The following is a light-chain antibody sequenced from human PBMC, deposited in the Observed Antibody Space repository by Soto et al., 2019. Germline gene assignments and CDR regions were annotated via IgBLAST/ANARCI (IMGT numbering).Light chain of an antibody. CDR2: LNSDGSH. CDR1: SGHSSYA. J-gene: IGLJ1*01. Sequence: QLVLTQSPSASASLGASVNLTCTLSSGHSSYAIAWHQQQPEKGPRYLMKLNSDGSHSKGDGIPDRFSGSSSGAERYLIISSLQSEDEADYYCQTWGTGIHVFGTGTKLTVL. CDR3: QTWGTGIHV. V-gene: IGLV4-69*01.